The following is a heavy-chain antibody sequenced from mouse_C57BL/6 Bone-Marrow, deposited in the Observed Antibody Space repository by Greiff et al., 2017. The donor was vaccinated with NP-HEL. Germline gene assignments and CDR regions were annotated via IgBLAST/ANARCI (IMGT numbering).Heavy chain of an antibody. CDR2: IYPGDGDT. CDR1: GYAFSSSW. V-gene: IGHV1-82*01. D-gene: IGHD1-1*01. CDR3: ARTRDYYGSSYEGYAMDY. Sequence: QVQLQQSGPELVKPGALVKISCKASGYAFSSSWMNWVKQRPGKGLEWIGRIYPGDGDTNYNGKFKGKATLTADKSSSTAYMQLSSLTSEDSAVYFCARTRDYYGSSYEGYAMDYWGQGTSVTVSS. J-gene: IGHJ4*01.